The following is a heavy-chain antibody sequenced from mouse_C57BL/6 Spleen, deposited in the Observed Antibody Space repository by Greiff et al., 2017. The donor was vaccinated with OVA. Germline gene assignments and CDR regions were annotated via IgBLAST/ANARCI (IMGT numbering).Heavy chain of an antibody. V-gene: IGHV3-6*01. CDR1: GYSITSGYY. Sequence: EVHLVESGPGLVKPSQSLSLTCSVTGYSITSGYYWNWIRQFPGNKLEWMGYISYDGSNNYNPSLKNRISITRDTSKNQFFLKLNSVTTEDTATYYCARGGYVDYWGQGTTLTVSS. D-gene: IGHD1-1*02. J-gene: IGHJ2*01. CDR3: ARGGYVDY. CDR2: ISYDGSN.